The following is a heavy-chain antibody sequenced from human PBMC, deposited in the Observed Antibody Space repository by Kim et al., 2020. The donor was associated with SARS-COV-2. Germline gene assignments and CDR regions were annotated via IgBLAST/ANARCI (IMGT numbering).Heavy chain of an antibody. CDR3: ARGPRNYYDSSGYYDY. CDR2: IGTAGDT. V-gene: IGHV3-13*04. D-gene: IGHD3-22*01. J-gene: IGHJ4*02. CDR1: GFTFSSYD. Sequence: GGSLRLSCAASGFTFSSYDMHWVRQATGKGLEWVSAIGTAGDTYYPGSVKGRFTISRENAKNSLYLQMNSLRAGDTAVYYCARGPRNYYDSSGYYDYWGQGTLVTVSS.